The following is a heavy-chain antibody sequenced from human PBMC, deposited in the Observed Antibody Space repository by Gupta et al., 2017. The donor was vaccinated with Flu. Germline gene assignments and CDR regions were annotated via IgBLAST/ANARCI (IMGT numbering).Heavy chain of an antibody. Sequence: GLEWVSTLNKDGGHTYYADSVRGRFTISRDNSRNTLYLQMNTLRAEDTAIYYCAKSFGTPDYFASGNKGFFDYWGQGTLVTVSS. CDR2: LNKDGGHT. CDR3: AKSFGTPDYFASGNKGFFDY. J-gene: IGHJ4*02. D-gene: IGHD3-10*01. V-gene: IGHV3-23*01.